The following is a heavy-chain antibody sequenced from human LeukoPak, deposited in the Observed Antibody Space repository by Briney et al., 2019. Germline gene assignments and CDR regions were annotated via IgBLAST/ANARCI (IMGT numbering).Heavy chain of an antibody. D-gene: IGHD2-15*01. CDR3: FSGPTKGY. CDR2: IYSAGST. J-gene: IGHJ4*02. Sequence: GGPLRLSCAASGFTFSSYAMSWVRQAPGKGLEWVSVIYSAGSTYYTDSVKGRFTISRDNSKNTVYLQMGSLRAEDTAVYYCFSGPTKGYWGQGTLVTVSS. CDR1: GFTFSSYA. V-gene: IGHV3-66*01.